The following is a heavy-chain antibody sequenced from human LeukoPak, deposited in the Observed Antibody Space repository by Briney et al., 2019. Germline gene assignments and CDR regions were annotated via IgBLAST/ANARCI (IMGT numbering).Heavy chain of an antibody. J-gene: IGHJ4*02. CDR3: TTNPGSWGDF. CDR1: GLTFSNAW. Sequence: GSLRLSCAVSGLTFSNAWMNWVRQAPGKGLEWVAHIKSETNGGTADYAAAVEGRFTISRDDSKNTLYLQMNNLKIEDTAVYFCTTNPGSWGDFWGQGSLVTVSS. V-gene: IGHV3-15*07. CDR2: IKSETNGGTA. D-gene: IGHD2-15*01.